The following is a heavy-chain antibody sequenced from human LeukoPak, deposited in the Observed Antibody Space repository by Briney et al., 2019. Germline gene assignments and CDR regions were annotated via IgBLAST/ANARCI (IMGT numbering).Heavy chain of an antibody. Sequence: ASVKVSCKASGYSFIDYYIHWVRQAPGQGLEWTGWINPNSGGTNYAQKFQGRVTMTRDTSISTAYMELSRLRSDDTAVYFCARDSRYNNVGDYWGQGTLVTVSS. J-gene: IGHJ4*02. CDR1: GYSFIDYY. CDR2: INPNSGGT. V-gene: IGHV1-2*02. CDR3: ARDSRYNNVGDY. D-gene: IGHD3-10*01.